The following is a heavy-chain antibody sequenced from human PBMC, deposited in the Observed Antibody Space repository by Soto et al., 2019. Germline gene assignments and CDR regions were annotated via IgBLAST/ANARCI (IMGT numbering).Heavy chain of an antibody. CDR2: TSADNGDT. CDR3: ARTVHVFGVVRIDY. CDR1: GFTFREYG. J-gene: IGHJ4*02. D-gene: IGHD2-8*01. Sequence: QVQLVQSGPDVKKPWASVKVSCKASGFTFREYGISWVRQAPGQGLEWMGWTSADNGDTNYALRFQGRVSMTTDTSTETAYMEVRSLRSDDTAVYYCARTVHVFGVVRIDYWGQGSLVIVSS. V-gene: IGHV1-18*01.